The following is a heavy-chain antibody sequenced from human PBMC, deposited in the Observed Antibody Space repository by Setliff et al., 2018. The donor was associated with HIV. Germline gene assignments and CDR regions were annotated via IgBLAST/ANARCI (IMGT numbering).Heavy chain of an antibody. Sequence: GASVKVSCKASGYTFSSYDINWVRQATGQGLEWMGWMNPNSGNTGYAQKFQGRVTMTRDTSISTAYMELNNLKFEDTAVYYCARARRDSYDRGRRSHYYIDAWGKGTTVTVSS. D-gene: IGHD3-22*01. CDR3: ARARRDSYDRGRRSHYYIDA. J-gene: IGHJ6*03. CDR1: GYTFSSYD. V-gene: IGHV1-8*02. CDR2: MNPNSGNT.